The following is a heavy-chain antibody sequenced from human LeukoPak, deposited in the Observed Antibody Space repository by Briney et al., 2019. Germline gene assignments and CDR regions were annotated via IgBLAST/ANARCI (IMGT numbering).Heavy chain of an antibody. Sequence: GASVKVCCKASGYTFTSYGISWVRQAPGQGLEWVGWISAYNGNTNYAQKLQGRVTMTTDTSTSTAYMELRSLRSDDTAVYYCARDMDPMTTVVTPPYGDYWGQGTLVTVSS. V-gene: IGHV1-18*01. D-gene: IGHD4-23*01. CDR3: ARDMDPMTTVVTPPYGDY. CDR2: ISAYNGNT. J-gene: IGHJ4*02. CDR1: GYTFTSYG.